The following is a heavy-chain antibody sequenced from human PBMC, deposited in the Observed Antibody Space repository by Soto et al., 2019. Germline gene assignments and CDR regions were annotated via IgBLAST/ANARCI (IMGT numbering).Heavy chain of an antibody. CDR2: IIAIFGTT. Sequence: GASVKVSCKASGDTFSSYGISWVRQAPGQGLEWMGGIIAIFGTTNYAQKFQGRVTITADESTSTAYMELSSLRSEDTAVYYCATNPPDYTNYVSYYYVMDVWGQGTTVTVSS. D-gene: IGHD4-4*01. J-gene: IGHJ6*02. CDR1: GDTFSSYG. V-gene: IGHV1-69*13. CDR3: ATNPPDYTNYVSYYYVMDV.